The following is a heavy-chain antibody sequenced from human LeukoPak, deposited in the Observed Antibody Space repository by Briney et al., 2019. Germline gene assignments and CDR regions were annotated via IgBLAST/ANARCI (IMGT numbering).Heavy chain of an antibody. Sequence: SETLSLTCAVSGGSISSSYDQWVWIRQPPGKGLEWIGSIYYSGSSYNSPSLKSRVTISFDTSKNHFSLKLTSATAADAAIYHCATRHTGDFHHWGQGTLVTVSS. J-gene: IGHJ4*02. V-gene: IGHV4-39*02. CDR1: GGSISSSYDQ. D-gene: IGHD5-18*01. CDR2: IYYSGSS. CDR3: ATRHTGDFHH.